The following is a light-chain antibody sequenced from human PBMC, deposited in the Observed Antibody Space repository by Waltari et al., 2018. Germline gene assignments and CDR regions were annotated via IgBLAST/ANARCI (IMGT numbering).Light chain of an antibody. V-gene: IGLV3-21*04. J-gene: IGLJ1*01. CDR2: YDR. CDR3: HVWHPHVEPGV. CDR1: NIGTYS. Sequence: SYVVTQPPSVSVAPGETATITCGGDNIGTYSVHWYQQKAGQAPVLVIFYDRDRPSGIPGRFSGSNPGNTATLTISRVEAGDEARYYCHVWHPHVEPGVFGTGTEVTVL.